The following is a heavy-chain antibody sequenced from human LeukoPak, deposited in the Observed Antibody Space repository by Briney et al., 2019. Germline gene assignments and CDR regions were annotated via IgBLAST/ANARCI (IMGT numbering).Heavy chain of an antibody. CDR2: IYYSGST. CDR1: GGSISSYY. Sequence: SETLSLTCTVSGGSISSYYWSWIRQPPGKGLEWIGYIYYSGSTNYNPSLKSRVTISVDTSKNQFSLKLSSVTAADTAVYYCARDRSIAARVGWFDPWGQGTLVTVSS. D-gene: IGHD6-6*01. J-gene: IGHJ5*02. CDR3: ARDRSIAARVGWFDP. V-gene: IGHV4-59*01.